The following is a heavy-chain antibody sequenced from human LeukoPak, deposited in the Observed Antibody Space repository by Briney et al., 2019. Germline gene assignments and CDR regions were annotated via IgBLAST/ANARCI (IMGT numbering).Heavy chain of an antibody. D-gene: IGHD2-15*01. CDR3: ARVPTPPYCSGGSCNGVLGDYYYGMDV. J-gene: IGHJ6*02. CDR2: INVGGSST. Sequence: GGSLRLSCAASGFTFSSYWMHWVRQAPGKGLVWVSRINVGGSSTNYADSVKGRFTISRDNAKNTLYLQMNSLRAEDTAVYYCARVPTPPYCSGGSCNGVLGDYYYGMDVWGQGTTVAVSS. CDR1: GFTFSSYW. V-gene: IGHV3-74*01.